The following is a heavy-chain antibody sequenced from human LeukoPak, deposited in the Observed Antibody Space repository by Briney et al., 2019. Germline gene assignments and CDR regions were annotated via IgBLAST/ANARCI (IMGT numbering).Heavy chain of an antibody. CDR2: INPGGGST. J-gene: IGHJ4*02. CDR1: GYTFTSYY. D-gene: IGHD6-13*01. V-gene: IGHV1-46*01. Sequence: ASVKVSFTASGYTFTSYYMHWVRQAPGQGLEWMGIINPGGGSTTYAQKFQGRVTMTRDTSTSTVYMELSSLRSEDTAVYYCARGAIAAAHGYWGQGTLVTVSS. CDR3: ARGAIAAAHGY.